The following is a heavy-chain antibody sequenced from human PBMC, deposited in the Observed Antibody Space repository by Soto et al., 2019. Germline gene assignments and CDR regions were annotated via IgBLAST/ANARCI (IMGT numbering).Heavy chain of an antibody. CDR2: IYHSGST. J-gene: IGHJ4*02. Sequence: LSLTCSVSGGSISSGGYSWSWIRQPPGKGLEWIGYIYHSGSTYYNPSLKSRVTISVDRSKNQFSLKLSSVTAADTAVYYCARGLVVVAAFDYWGQGTLVTVSS. CDR1: GGSISSGGYS. V-gene: IGHV4-30-2*01. CDR3: ARGLVVVAAFDY. D-gene: IGHD2-15*01.